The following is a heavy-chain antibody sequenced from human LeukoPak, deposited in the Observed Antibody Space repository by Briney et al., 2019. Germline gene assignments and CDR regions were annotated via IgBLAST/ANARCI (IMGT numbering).Heavy chain of an antibody. CDR3: ARGSGSSRYFYFDY. CDR2: ISGSGGST. D-gene: IGHD6-13*01. V-gene: IGHV3-23*01. CDR1: GFTFSSYA. Sequence: TGGSLRLSCAASGFTFSSYAMSWVRQTPGKGLEWVSTISGSGGSTYYADSVKGRFTISRDNSKNTLYLQMNSLRAEDTALYYCARGSGSSRYFYFDYWGQGNLVTVSS. J-gene: IGHJ4*02.